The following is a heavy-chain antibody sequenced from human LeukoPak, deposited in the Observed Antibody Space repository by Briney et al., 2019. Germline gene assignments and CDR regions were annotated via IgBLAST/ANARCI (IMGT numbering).Heavy chain of an antibody. V-gene: IGHV3-7*03. D-gene: IGHD3-10*01. J-gene: IGHJ6*03. CDR2: IKGDGSEK. CDR3: ATPVPHGSDPSLYYYYMDV. CDR1: GFTFGNYW. Sequence: GGSLRLSCAASGFTFGNYWMSWVRQAPGKGLEWVANIKGDGSEKKYVDSVKGRFTISRDNANNSLYLQMNSLRVEDTAVYYCATPVPHGSDPSLYYYYMDVWGKGTTVTISS.